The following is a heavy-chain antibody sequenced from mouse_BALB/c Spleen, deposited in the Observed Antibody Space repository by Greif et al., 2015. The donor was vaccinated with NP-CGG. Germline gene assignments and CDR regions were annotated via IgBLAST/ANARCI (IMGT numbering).Heavy chain of an antibody. V-gene: IGHV7-1*02. CDR2: SRNKANDYTT. CDR1: GFTFSDFY. CDR3: ARDDGYYWYFDV. Sequence: EVQGVESGGGLVQPGGSLRLSCATSGFTFSDFYMEWVRQPPGKRLEWIAASRNKANDYTTEYSASVKGRFIVSRDTSQSILYLQMNALGAEDTAIYYCARDDGYYWYFDVWGAGTTVTVSS. D-gene: IGHD2-2*01. J-gene: IGHJ1*01.